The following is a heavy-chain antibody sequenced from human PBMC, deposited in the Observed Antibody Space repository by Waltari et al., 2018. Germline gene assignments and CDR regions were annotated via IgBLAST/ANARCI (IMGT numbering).Heavy chain of an antibody. CDR1: GFTFSSYS. CDR3: VRDPDWLDP. V-gene: IGHV3-48*01. CDR2: MHSRGRAI. J-gene: IGHJ5*02. Sequence: EVQLVESGGGLVQPGGSLRLSCVASGFTFSSYSMNWVRQAPGKGLEGVSYMHSRGRAIYYADSVKGRFTSSRDNAKDSLYLQMNSLRAEDTAMYFCVRDPDWLDPWGQGALVTVSS.